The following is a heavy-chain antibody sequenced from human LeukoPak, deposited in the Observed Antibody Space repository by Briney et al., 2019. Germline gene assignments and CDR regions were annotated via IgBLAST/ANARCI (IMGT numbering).Heavy chain of an antibody. D-gene: IGHD3-22*01. CDR3: AREESSGYSYFHY. Sequence: GESLKISCKASGYSFINYWIGWVRQVPGKGLEWMGIIYPDDSDSRYSPSFQGQVTISADKSISAAYLQWRSLKASDTAMYYCAREESSGYSYFHYWGQGTLVTVSS. J-gene: IGHJ1*01. CDR2: IYPDDSDS. CDR1: GYSFINYW. V-gene: IGHV5-51*01.